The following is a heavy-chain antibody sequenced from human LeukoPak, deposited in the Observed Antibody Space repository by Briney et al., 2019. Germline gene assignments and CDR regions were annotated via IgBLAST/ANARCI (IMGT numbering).Heavy chain of an antibody. CDR2: FSHDGSSK. V-gene: IGHV3-30-3*01. Sequence: PGGSLRLSCAASGFTFSSYAMHWVRQAPGKGLEWVTLFSHDGSSKYYADSVRGRFTISRDNSKNTLYLQMNSLRADDSAVYYCARGKGSESGYDYFLDYWGQGTLVTVSS. J-gene: IGHJ4*02. CDR3: ARGKGSESGYDYFLDY. CDR1: GFTFSSYA. D-gene: IGHD5-12*01.